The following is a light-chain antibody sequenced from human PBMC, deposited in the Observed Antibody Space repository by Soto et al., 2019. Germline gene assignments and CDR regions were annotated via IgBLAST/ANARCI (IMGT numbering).Light chain of an antibody. J-gene: IGKJ1*01. CDR3: QQSYSTPRT. V-gene: IGKV1-39*01. CDR1: QSISSY. Sequence: DIQMTQSPSSLSASVGDRVTITCRASQSISSYLNWYPQKPGKAPKIMIYAASSLQSGVPSRFSGSGSGTDFTLTISSLQPEDFATYYCQQSYSTPRTFGQGTKVDI. CDR2: AAS.